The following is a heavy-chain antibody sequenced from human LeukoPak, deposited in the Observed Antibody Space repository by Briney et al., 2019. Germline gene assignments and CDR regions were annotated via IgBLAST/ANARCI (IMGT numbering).Heavy chain of an antibody. D-gene: IGHD1/OR15-1a*01. CDR2: ISSSSSYI. CDR1: RFTFSSYW. CDR3: ARDRWNSPGLDDY. V-gene: IGHV3-21*01. Sequence: GGSLRLSCAASRFTFSSYWMNWVRQAPGKGLEWVSSISSSSSYIYYADSVKGRFAISRDNAKNSLYLQMNSLRAEDTAVYYCARDRWNSPGLDDYWGQGTLVTVSS. J-gene: IGHJ4*02.